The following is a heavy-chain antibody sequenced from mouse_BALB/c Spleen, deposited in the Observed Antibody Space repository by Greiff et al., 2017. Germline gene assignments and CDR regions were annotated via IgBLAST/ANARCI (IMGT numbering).Heavy chain of an antibody. CDR3: ARTGSSYAMDY. Sequence: DLVKPGASVKLSCKASGYTFTSYWINWIKQRPGQGLEWIGRIAPGRGSTYYKEMFKGKATLTVDTSSSTAYIQLSSLSSEDSAVYFFARTGSSYAMDYWGQGTSVTVPS. J-gene: IGHJ4*01. CDR1: GYTFTSYW. V-gene: IGHV1S41*01. CDR2: IAPGRGST. D-gene: IGHD1-1*01.